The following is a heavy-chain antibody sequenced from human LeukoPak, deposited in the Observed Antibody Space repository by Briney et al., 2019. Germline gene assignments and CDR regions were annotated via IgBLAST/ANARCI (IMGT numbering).Heavy chain of an antibody. V-gene: IGHV1-24*01. D-gene: IGHD3-22*01. CDR2: FDPEDGET. Sequence: ASVKLSCKVSGYTLTELSIHWVRQAPGKGLEWMGGFDPEDGETIYAQRFQGRVTMTEDTSTDTAYMELSSLRSEDAAVYYCATVSYYYDRSGYQRYFQDWEQACLATVSS. CDR1: GYTLTELS. J-gene: IGHJ1*01. CDR3: ATVSYYYDRSGYQRYFQD.